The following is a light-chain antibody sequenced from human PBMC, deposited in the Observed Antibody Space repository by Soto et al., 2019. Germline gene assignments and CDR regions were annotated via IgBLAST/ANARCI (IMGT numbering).Light chain of an antibody. Sequence: VLTQSPGTLSLSPGERATLSCRASQSVSSTYLVLYQQKPGQAPRLLIYGASSMATGIPDRFSGSGYGTDFTLTISSLEPEDFEVYYCHQYGSSPPYTFGQGTKLEIK. V-gene: IGKV3-20*01. CDR2: GAS. CDR3: HQYGSSPPYT. CDR1: QSVSSTY. J-gene: IGKJ2*01.